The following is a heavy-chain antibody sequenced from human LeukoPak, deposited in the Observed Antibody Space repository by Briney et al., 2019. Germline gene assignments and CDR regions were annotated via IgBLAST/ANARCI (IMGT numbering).Heavy chain of an antibody. D-gene: IGHD4-23*01. V-gene: IGHV1-2*02. J-gene: IGHJ4*02. Sequence: ASVKVSCKASGYTFTGYYIHWVRQAPGQGLECLGWMNSDSGATNYVQKFQGRVTMTRDTSISTAYIEVSRLTSEDTAVYYCARAAGGAPFDFWGQGTLVTVSS. CDR3: ARAAGGAPFDF. CDR1: GYTFTGYY. CDR2: MNSDSGAT.